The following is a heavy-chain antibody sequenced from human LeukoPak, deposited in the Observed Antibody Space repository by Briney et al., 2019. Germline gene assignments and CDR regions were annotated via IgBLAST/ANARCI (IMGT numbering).Heavy chain of an antibody. CDR1: AGTFSSYG. V-gene: IGHV1-69*06. CDR3: ARYSSANWFDP. D-gene: IGHD6-19*01. J-gene: IGHJ5*02. CDR2: IIPIFGTA. Sequence: SVKVSCKASAGTFSSYGINWVRQAPGQGLEWMGGIIPIFGTANHAQKFQGRVTITADKSTSTAYMELSSLRSEDTAVYYCARYSSANWFDPWGQGTLVTVSS.